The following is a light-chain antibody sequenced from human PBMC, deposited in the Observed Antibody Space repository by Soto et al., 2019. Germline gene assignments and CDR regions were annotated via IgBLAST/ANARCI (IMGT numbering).Light chain of an antibody. CDR1: QSVSNN. CDR2: GAS. Sequence: EIVMTQSPATLSVSPGERATLSCRASQSVSNNLAWYQKKPGQAPRLLIYGASTRATGIPARFSGSGSGTEFTLTTSSLQSEDFAFYYGRQYNTWWTFGQGTRVDIK. V-gene: IGKV3-15*01. CDR3: RQYNTWWT. J-gene: IGKJ1*01.